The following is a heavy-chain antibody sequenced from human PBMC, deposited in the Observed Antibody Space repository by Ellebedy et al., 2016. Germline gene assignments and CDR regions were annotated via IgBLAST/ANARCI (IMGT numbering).Heavy chain of an antibody. D-gene: IGHD7-27*01. CDR1: GFIFSSYG. V-gene: IGHV3-30*03. Sequence: GESLKISXTASGFIFSSYGIHWVRQAPGKGLEWVAVISHDGSNKYYADSVKGRFTISRDNSMNTLYVQMNSLRDEDTAVYYCAIGRGKLGMIDYWGQGTLVTVSS. CDR2: ISHDGSNK. CDR3: AIGRGKLGMIDY. J-gene: IGHJ4*02.